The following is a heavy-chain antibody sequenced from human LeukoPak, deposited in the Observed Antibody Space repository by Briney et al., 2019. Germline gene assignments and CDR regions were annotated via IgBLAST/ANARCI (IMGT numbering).Heavy chain of an antibody. D-gene: IGHD3-22*01. Sequence: SETLSLTCAVYGGSFSGYYWSWIRQPPGKGLEWIGEINHSGSTNYNPSLKSRVTVSVDTSKNQFSLKLSSVTAADTAVYYCARSRWLSDPYFDYWGQGTLVTVSS. CDR3: ARSRWLSDPYFDY. J-gene: IGHJ4*02. CDR2: INHSGST. V-gene: IGHV4-34*01. CDR1: GGSFSGYY.